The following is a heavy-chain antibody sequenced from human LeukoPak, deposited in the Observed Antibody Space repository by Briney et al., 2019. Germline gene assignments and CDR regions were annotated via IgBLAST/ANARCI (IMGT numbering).Heavy chain of an antibody. CDR3: EKGGCSSTTCYLANP. Sequence: GGSLRLSCAASGLTFSSYDMHWVRQAPGKGLEWVAYISYDGTIINYADSVKGRFTISRDSSKNTLYLQMNSLRAEDTALYYCEKGGCSSTTCYLANPWGRGTLVSVSS. V-gene: IGHV3-30*18. CDR1: GLTFSSYD. J-gene: IGHJ5*02. D-gene: IGHD2-2*01. CDR2: ISYDGTII.